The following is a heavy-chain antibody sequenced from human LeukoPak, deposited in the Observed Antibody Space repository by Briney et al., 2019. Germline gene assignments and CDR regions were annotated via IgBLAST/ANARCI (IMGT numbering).Heavy chain of an antibody. CDR1: GFTFSTYW. CDR3: ARDRGWLTSDY. J-gene: IGHJ4*02. D-gene: IGHD3-10*01. CDR2: IKEDGSEK. Sequence: WGSLRLSCAASGFTFSTYWMGWVRQAPGKGLEWLGNIKEDGSEKYYVDFVKGRFTISRDNAKNSLSLQMNSLRVEETAVYYCARDRGWLTSDYWGQGTLVTVSS. V-gene: IGHV3-7*03.